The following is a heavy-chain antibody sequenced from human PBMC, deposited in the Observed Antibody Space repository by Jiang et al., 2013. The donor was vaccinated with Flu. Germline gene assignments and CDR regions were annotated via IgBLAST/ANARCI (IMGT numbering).Heavy chain of an antibody. CDR1: GGSISSSSYY. V-gene: IGHV4-39*01. CDR3: ARHHYARDY. CDR2: IYYSGST. Sequence: LLKPSETLSLTCTVSGGSISSSSYYWGWIRQPPGKGLEWIGSIYYSGSTYYNPSLKSRVTISVDTSKNQFSLKLSSVTAADTAVYYCARHHYARDYWGQGTLVTVSS. J-gene: IGHJ4*02. D-gene: IGHD4-17*01.